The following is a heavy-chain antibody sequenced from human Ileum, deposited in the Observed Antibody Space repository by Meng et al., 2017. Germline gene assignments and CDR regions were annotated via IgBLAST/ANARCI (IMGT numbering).Heavy chain of an antibody. V-gene: IGHV4-4*02. CDR3: ARVSQRDGYNSANFDY. J-gene: IGHJ4*02. CDR2: IYHTGST. D-gene: IGHD5-24*01. Sequence: QVQRQESGPGLVKPSRPLSLTCAVSGGSISTSNWWSWLRQSPGQGLEWIGEIYHTGSTTYNPSLESRVTVSVDKSNNQFSLRLTSATAADTAVYYCARVSQRDGYNSANFDYWGQGALVTISS. CDR1: GGSISTSNW.